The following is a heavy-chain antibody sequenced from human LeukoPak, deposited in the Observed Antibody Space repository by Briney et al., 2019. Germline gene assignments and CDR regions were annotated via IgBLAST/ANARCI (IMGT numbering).Heavy chain of an antibody. CDR3: AEDYYDSSGYYLSGAFDI. Sequence: SETLSLTCTVSGGSISSSSYYWGWIRQPPGKGLEWIGSIYYSGSTCYNPSLKSRVTISVDTSKNQFSLKLSSVTAADTAVYYCAEDYYDSSGYYLSGAFDIWGQGTMVTVSS. D-gene: IGHD3-22*01. CDR1: GGSISSSSYY. V-gene: IGHV4-39*07. CDR2: IYYSGST. J-gene: IGHJ3*02.